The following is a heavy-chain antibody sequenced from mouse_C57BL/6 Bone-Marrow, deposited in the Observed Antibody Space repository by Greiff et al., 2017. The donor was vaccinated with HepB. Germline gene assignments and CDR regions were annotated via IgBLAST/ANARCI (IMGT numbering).Heavy chain of an antibody. Sequence: QVQLKESGAELVKPGASVKISCKASGYAFSSYWMNWVKQRPGKGLEWIGQIYPGDGDTNYNGKFKGKATLTADKSSSTAYMQLSSLTSEDSAVYFCARSSHWYFDVWGTGTTVTVSS. V-gene: IGHV1-80*01. D-gene: IGHD1-3*01. J-gene: IGHJ1*03. CDR3: ARSSHWYFDV. CDR2: IYPGDGDT. CDR1: GYAFSSYW.